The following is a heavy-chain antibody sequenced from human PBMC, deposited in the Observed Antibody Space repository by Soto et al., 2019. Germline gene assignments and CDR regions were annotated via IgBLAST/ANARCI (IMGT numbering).Heavy chain of an antibody. V-gene: IGHV4-31*01. CDR2: IYYSGST. CDR3: ARSSSSGYYLFDY. J-gene: IGHJ4*02. D-gene: IGHD3-22*01. Sequence: QVQLQESGPGLVKPSQTLSLTCTVSGGSISSGGYYWSWIRQHPGKGLEWIGYIYYSGSTYYNPSLKSPVTISVDTSNNQFSLKLSSVIAADTAVYYCARSSSSGYYLFDYWGQGTLVTVSS. CDR1: GGSISSGGYY.